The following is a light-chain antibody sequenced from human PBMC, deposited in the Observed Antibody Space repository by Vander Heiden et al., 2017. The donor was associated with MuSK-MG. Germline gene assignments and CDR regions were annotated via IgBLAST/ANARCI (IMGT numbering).Light chain of an antibody. CDR2: GAS. CDR3: QQYGRSPST. CDR1: QSVSSSY. V-gene: IGKV3-20*01. Sequence: EIVLTQSPGTLSLSPGERPPLSSRASQSVSSSYLAWHQKKAGQATRLLIYGASSRAAGTPDRSSGSGSGTDFTLTIRRLEPEDFAVYYCQQYGRSPSTFGPGTKVDIK. J-gene: IGKJ3*01.